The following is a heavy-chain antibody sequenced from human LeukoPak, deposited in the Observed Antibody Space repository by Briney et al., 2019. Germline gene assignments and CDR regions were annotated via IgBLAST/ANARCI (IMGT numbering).Heavy chain of an antibody. Sequence: PGRTLRLSRAASGFTFSKHNMHWVRQAPGKEKDWEALISADGGNKYYAECVKRRFTISRDNSNSTLYVQMNSQRVEDTAVYYCVRDSGYSYGHGGDYWGQGTLVTVSS. CDR1: GFTFSKHN. J-gene: IGHJ4*02. CDR2: ISADGGNK. D-gene: IGHD5-18*01. CDR3: VRDSGYSYGHGGDY. V-gene: IGHV3-30-3*01.